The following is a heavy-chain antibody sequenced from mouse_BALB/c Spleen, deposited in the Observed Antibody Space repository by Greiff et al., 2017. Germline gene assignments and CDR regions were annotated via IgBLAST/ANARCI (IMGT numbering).Heavy chain of an antibody. D-gene: IGHD1-2*01. CDR2: INPYNDGT. J-gene: IGHJ2*01. Sequence: VHVKQSGPELVKPGASVKMSCKASGYTFTSYVMHWVKQKPGQGLEWIGYINPYNDGTKYNEKFKGKATLTSDKSSSTAYMELSSLTSEDSAVYYCARSDYGYSFDYWGQGTTLTVSS. CDR1: GYTFTSYV. CDR3: ARSDYGYSFDY. V-gene: IGHV1-14*01.